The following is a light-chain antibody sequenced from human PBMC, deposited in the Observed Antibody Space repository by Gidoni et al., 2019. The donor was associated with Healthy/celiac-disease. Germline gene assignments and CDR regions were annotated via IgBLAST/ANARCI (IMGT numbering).Light chain of an antibody. V-gene: IGLV1-44*01. J-gene: IGLJ2*01. CDR2: SNN. CDR1: SSNNGSNT. Sequence: QSVLTQPPSASGTPGQRVTISCSGSSSNNGSNTVNWYQQLPGTAHKLLIYSNNQRPSGVPDRFSGSKSGTSASLAISGLQSEDEADYYCAAWDDSLNGVVFGGGTKLTVL. CDR3: AAWDDSLNGVV.